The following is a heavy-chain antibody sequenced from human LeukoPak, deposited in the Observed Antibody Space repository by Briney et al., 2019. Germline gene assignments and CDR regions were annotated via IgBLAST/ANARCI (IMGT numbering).Heavy chain of an antibody. CDR3: ARGIAAAGTQN. CDR2: IWYDGSNE. D-gene: IGHD6-13*01. Sequence: GGSLRLSCVASGFTFSSYGMHWVRQAAGKGLEWVAVIWYDGSNENYADSVKGRFTISRDNSKNTLYLQMNSLRAEDTAVYYCARGIAAAGTQNWGQGTLVTVSS. CDR1: GFTFSSYG. V-gene: IGHV3-33*01. J-gene: IGHJ4*02.